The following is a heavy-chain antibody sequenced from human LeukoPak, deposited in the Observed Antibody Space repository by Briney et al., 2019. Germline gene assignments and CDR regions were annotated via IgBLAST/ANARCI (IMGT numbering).Heavy chain of an antibody. CDR2: INHSGSI. V-gene: IGHV4-34*01. CDR1: GGSFSGYY. CDR3: ARESPSGSYCYYCYYMDL. D-gene: IGHD1-26*01. Sequence: PSETLSLTCAVYGGSFSGYYWSWIRQPPGKGLEWIGEINHSGSINYNPSLKSRVTISLDTSKHQFSLKLTSVTAADTAVYYCARESPSGSYCYYCYYMDLWGKGTTVTVSS. J-gene: IGHJ6*03.